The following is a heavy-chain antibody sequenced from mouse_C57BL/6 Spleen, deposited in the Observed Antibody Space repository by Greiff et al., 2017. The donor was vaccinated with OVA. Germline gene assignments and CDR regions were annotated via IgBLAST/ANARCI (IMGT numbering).Heavy chain of an antibody. V-gene: IGHV1-82*01. CDR3: ARSLWGAD. Sequence: QVQLQQSGPELVKPGASVKFSCKASGYEFSNSWMHWVKQRPGKGLEWIGRIDPGDGDTNYNGKFKGKATLTADKSSSTAYMQLSSLTSEDSAVYFCARSLWGADWGRETLVTVSA. CDR1: GYEFSNSW. J-gene: IGHJ3*01. CDR2: IDPGDGDT. D-gene: IGHD1-1*02.